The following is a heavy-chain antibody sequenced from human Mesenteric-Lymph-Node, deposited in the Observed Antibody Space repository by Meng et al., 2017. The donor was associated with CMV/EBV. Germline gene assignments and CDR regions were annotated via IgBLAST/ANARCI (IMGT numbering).Heavy chain of an antibody. V-gene: IGHV3-7*01. CDR2: IKEDGSEK. CDR1: GFTFSNYW. Sequence: GESLKISCAASGFTFSNYWMSWVRQAPGKGLEWVANIKEDGSEKYYVDSVKGRFTISRDNAKNSLYLQMNSLRAEDTAVYYCASSDGAPGLYYYGMDVWGQGTTVTVSS. CDR3: ASSDGAPGLYYYGMDV. J-gene: IGHJ6*02. D-gene: IGHD1-26*01.